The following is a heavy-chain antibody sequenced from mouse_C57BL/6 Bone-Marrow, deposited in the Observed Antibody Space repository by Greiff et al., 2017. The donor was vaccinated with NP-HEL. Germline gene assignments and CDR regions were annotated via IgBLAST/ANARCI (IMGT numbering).Heavy chain of an antibody. CDR2: IYPGSGNT. Sequence: QVQLQQSGAELVRPGASVKLSCKASGYTFTDYYINWVKQRPGQGLEWIARIYPGSGNTYYNEKFKGKATLTAEKSSSTAYMQLSSLTSEDSAVYFCARDLITTVVEAMDYWGQGTSVTVSS. CDR3: ARDLITTVVEAMDY. D-gene: IGHD1-1*01. V-gene: IGHV1-76*01. J-gene: IGHJ4*01. CDR1: GYTFTDYY.